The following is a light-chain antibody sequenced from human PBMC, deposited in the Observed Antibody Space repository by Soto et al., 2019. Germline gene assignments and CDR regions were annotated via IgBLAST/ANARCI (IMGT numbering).Light chain of an antibody. CDR1: QSVSSNY. CDR2: GAS. CDR3: QQYGGSPLYT. J-gene: IGKJ2*01. V-gene: IGKV3-20*01. Sequence: VWTQSPDTRSVAAGEGGTRSCRPSQSVSSNYLAWYQQRPGQAPRLLISGASSRASGIPDRFIGSGSGTDFTLTITRLEPEDFAVYYCQQYGGSPLYTFGQGTKVDIK.